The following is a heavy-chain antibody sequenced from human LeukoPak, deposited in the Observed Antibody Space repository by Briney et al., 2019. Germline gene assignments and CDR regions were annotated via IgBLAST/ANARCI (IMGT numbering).Heavy chain of an antibody. J-gene: IGHJ6*02. D-gene: IGHD3-9*01. V-gene: IGHV4-59*08. CDR2: IYYSGST. Sequence: SETLSLTCTASGGSISSYYWSWIRQPPGKGLEWIGYIYYSGSTNYNPSLKSRVTISVDTSKNQFSLKLSSVTAADTAVYYCARRPISYGMDVWGQGTTVTVSS. CDR3: ARRPISYGMDV. CDR1: GGSISSYY.